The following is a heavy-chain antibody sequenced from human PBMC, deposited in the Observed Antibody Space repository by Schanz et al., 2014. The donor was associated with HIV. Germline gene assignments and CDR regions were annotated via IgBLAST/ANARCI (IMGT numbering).Heavy chain of an antibody. CDR1: GFSFRTFG. D-gene: IGHD3-22*01. Sequence: QVQLVESGGGVVQPGRSLRLSCVASGFSFRTFGMHWVRQAPGKGLEWVALIYYDGTNKYYTDSVKGRFTISRDNGRNSLYLQMNSLRPEDTALYYCAKDIFYDSSGLNPGWGSFDIWGQGTLVTVSS. V-gene: IGHV3-33*03. CDR3: AKDIFYDSSGLNPGWGSFDI. CDR2: IYYDGTNK. J-gene: IGHJ3*02.